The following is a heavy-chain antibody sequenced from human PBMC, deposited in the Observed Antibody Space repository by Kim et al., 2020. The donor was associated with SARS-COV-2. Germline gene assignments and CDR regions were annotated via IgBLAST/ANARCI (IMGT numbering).Heavy chain of an antibody. D-gene: IGHD3-3*01. J-gene: IGHJ4*02. CDR3: ARGRRTTIFGVAYFDY. V-gene: IGHV3-11*06. Sequence: SVKGRFTISRDNAKNSLYLQMNSLRAEDTAVYYCARGRRTTIFGVAYFDYWGQGTLVTVSS.